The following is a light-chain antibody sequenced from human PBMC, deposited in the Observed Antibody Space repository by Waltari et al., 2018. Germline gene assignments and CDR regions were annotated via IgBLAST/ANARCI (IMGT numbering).Light chain of an antibody. CDR2: AAS. CDR3: QQSYNTPQT. Sequence: DIQMTQSPSSLSASVGDRVTITCRASQSISSYLNWYQQNPGKAPKLLIYAASSLQSGVPSRFSGSGSGPDFTLTISSLQPEDFATYYCQQSYNTPQTFGQGTKVEIK. CDR1: QSISSY. J-gene: IGKJ2*01. V-gene: IGKV1-39*01.